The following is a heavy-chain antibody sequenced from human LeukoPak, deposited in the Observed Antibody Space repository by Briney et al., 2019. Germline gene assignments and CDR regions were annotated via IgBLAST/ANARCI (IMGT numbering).Heavy chain of an antibody. J-gene: IGHJ4*02. V-gene: IGHV3-30*02. Sequence: GGSLRLSCGASGFTFSSYGMHWVRQAPGKGLEWVAFIRYDGSNKYYADSVKGRFTISRDNSKNTLYLQMNSLRAEDTAGYYCAKGFLVGSWGLSSNDYWGQGALVTVSS. CDR1: GFTFSSYG. CDR2: IRYDGSNK. CDR3: AKGFLVGSWGLSSNDY. D-gene: IGHD2-15*01.